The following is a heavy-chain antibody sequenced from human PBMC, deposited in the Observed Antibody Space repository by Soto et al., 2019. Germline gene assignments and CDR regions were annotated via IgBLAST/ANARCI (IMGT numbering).Heavy chain of an antibody. CDR2: IYYSGST. J-gene: IGHJ6*02. D-gene: IGHD6-13*01. Sequence: SETLSLTCTVSGGSISSSSYYWGWIRQPPGKGLEWIGSIYYSGSTYYNPSLKSRVTISVDTSKNQFSLKLSSVTAADTAVYYCAREWSPNSWGYYYYGMDVWGQGTTVTVSS. CDR1: GGSISSSSYY. V-gene: IGHV4-39*02. CDR3: AREWSPNSWGYYYYGMDV.